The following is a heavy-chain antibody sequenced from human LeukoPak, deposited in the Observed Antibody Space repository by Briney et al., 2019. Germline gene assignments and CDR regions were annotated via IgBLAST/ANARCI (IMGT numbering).Heavy chain of an antibody. Sequence: ASVKVSCKASGCTFTGYYMHWVRQAPGQGLEWMGWINPNSGGTNYAQKFQGRVTMTRDTSISTAYMELSRLRSDDTAVYYCARMGFEFYFGSYSAFDIWGQGTMVTVSS. J-gene: IGHJ3*02. D-gene: IGHD1-26*01. CDR1: GCTFTGYY. V-gene: IGHV1-2*02. CDR2: INPNSGGT. CDR3: ARMGFEFYFGSYSAFDI.